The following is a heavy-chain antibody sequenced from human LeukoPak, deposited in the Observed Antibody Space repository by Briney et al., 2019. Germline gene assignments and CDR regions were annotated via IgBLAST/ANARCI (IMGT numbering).Heavy chain of an antibody. CDR2: ITRGGDNT. CDR1: GFTFSKYP. J-gene: IGHJ4*02. V-gene: IGHV3-23*01. CDR3: ARYFFDSSGRYFDY. D-gene: IGHD3-22*01. Sequence: GGSLRLSCAASGFTFSKYPMTWVRQSPGKGLEWVATITRGGDNTYYTDSVKGRFTISRDNFKDTLHLQMNSLSAEDTAIYFCARYFFDSSGRYFDYWGQGTLVTVSS.